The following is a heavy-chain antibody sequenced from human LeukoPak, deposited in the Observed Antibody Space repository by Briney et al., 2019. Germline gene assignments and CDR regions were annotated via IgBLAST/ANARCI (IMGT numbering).Heavy chain of an antibody. Sequence: SETLSLTCTVSGGSISSYYWSWIRQPPGKGLEWIGNIYDSGSTNYNPSLKSRVTISVDTSKNQCSLKLSAVTATHTAVYYCARQSISGSSLSYFDYWGQGTLVNVSS. J-gene: IGHJ4*02. CDR1: GGSISSYY. CDR2: IYDSGST. CDR3: ARQSISGSSLSYFDY. V-gene: IGHV4-59*01. D-gene: IGHD3-22*01.